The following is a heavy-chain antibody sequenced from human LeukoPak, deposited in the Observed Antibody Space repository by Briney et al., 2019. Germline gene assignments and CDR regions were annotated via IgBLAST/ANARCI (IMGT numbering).Heavy chain of an antibody. CDR2: ISYDGSNK. Sequence: AGGSLRLSCAASGFTFSSYAMHWVRQAPGKGLEWVAVISYDGSNKYYADSVKGRFTISRDNSKNTLYLQMNSLRAEDTAVYYCARARTYDFWSGYPEYFQHWGQGTLVTVSS. CDR3: ARARTYDFWSGYPEYFQH. CDR1: GFTFSSYA. V-gene: IGHV3-30-3*01. J-gene: IGHJ1*01. D-gene: IGHD3-3*01.